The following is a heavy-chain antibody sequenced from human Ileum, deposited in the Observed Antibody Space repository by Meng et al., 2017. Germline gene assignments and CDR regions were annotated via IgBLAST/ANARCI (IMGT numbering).Heavy chain of an antibody. D-gene: IGHD3-10*01. CDR1: GASINGDSYY. V-gene: IGHV4-61*02. Sequence: SETLSLTCAVSGASINGDSYYWNWIRQPAGKGLEWIGRISNSGNTNYNPSVNSRVTISSDTAKNHFSLQLNSVTAADTAVYYCARGVWFGELSLGSWGQG. J-gene: IGHJ5*01. CDR2: ISNSGNT. CDR3: ARGVWFGELSLGS.